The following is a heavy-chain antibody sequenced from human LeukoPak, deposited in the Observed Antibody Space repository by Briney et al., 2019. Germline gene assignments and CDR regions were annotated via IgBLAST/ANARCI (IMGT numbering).Heavy chain of an antibody. Sequence: GGSLRLSCAASGFTFTSYAMTWVRQAPGKGLEWVSTLSNGGGTTSYADSVKGRFFISRDNSNNTLFLLMNSLRVDDTAVYYCAKARSSWGRYFDFWGRGTLVTVSS. V-gene: IGHV3-23*01. CDR2: LSNGGGTT. CDR3: AKARSSWGRYFDF. CDR1: GFTFTSYA. D-gene: IGHD3-16*01. J-gene: IGHJ4*02.